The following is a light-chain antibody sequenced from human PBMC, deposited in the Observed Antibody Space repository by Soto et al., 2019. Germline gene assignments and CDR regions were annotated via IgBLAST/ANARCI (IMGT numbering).Light chain of an antibody. J-gene: IGKJ1*01. Sequence: EKVMTQSPATLSMSPGGRATLSCRASQSVSSFLAWYQQKPGQAPRLLIYGASTRAAGIPARFSGSGSGTEFTLTISSLQSEDFAVYYCQQYSNWPSWTFGQGTKVDIK. V-gene: IGKV3-15*01. CDR2: GAS. CDR3: QQYSNWPSWT. CDR1: QSVSSF.